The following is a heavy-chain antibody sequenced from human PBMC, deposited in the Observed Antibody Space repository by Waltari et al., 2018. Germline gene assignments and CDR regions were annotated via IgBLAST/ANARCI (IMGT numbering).Heavy chain of an antibody. CDR2: IYHSGST. J-gene: IGHJ3*02. CDR1: GYSISSGYY. CDR3: ARRVYYYDSSGFGAFDI. Sequence: QVQLQESGPGLVKPSETLSLTCAVSGYSISSGYYWGWIRQPPGKGLEWIGSIYHSGSTYYNPSLKSRVTISVDTSKNQFSLKLSSVTAADTAVYYCARRVYYYDSSGFGAFDIWGQGTMVTVSS. D-gene: IGHD3-22*01. V-gene: IGHV4-38-2*01.